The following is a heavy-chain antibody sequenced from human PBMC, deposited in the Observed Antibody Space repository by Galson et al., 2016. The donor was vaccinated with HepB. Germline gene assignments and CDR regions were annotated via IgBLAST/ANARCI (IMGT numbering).Heavy chain of an antibody. CDR2: IYHSGST. V-gene: IGHV4-4*02. Sequence: SETLSLTCAVSGVSISGTNWWSWARQPPGKGLEWIGEIYHSGSTNYNPSLQSRVTISVDTSKNQFSLNLNSVTAADTALYYCVRNGYYCLDAWGQGTTVTVSS. CDR1: GVSISGTNW. J-gene: IGHJ6*02. CDR3: VRNGYYCLDA.